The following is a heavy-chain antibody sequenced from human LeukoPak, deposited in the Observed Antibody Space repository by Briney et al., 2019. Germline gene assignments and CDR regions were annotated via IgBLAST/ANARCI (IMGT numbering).Heavy chain of an antibody. V-gene: IGHV3-73*01. J-gene: IGHJ4*02. CDR3: TSADYSDISAYYCA. CDR2: IRSRGNNYAT. D-gene: IGHD3-22*01. CDR1: GFTFSDAA. Sequence: GGSLTLSCAASGFTFSDAAMHWVRQASGKGLEWVGRIRSRGNNYATAYAASVKGRFTISRDDSKNMAYLLMNSLKTEDTAVYYCTSADYSDISAYYCAWGQGTLVTVSS.